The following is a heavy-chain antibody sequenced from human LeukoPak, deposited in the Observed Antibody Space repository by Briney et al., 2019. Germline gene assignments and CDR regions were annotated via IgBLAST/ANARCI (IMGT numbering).Heavy chain of an antibody. Sequence: ASVKVSCKVSGYTLTELSMHWVRQAPGKGLEWMGGFDPEDGETIYAQKFQGRVTMTEDTSTDTAYMELSSLRSEDTAVYYCATAQTTVTTTNYFDYWGQGTLVTVS. CDR1: GYTLTELS. CDR3: ATAQTTVTTTNYFDY. CDR2: FDPEDGET. J-gene: IGHJ4*02. V-gene: IGHV1-24*01. D-gene: IGHD4-17*01.